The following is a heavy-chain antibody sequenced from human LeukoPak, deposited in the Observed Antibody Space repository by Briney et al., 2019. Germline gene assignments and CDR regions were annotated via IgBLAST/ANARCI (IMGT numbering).Heavy chain of an antibody. V-gene: IGHV4-59*08. CDR3: ASHRRSHGSEY. CDR1: GLSFEHYF. J-gene: IGHJ4*02. Sequence: SETLSLTCTVSGLSFEHYFWSWIRQPPGKGLEWVGYVCYSGSTDYSPSLESRLTISADTSKNQFSLKLRSVTAADTAVYYCASHRRSHGSEYWGQGTLVTVSS. CDR2: VCYSGST. D-gene: IGHD3-10*01.